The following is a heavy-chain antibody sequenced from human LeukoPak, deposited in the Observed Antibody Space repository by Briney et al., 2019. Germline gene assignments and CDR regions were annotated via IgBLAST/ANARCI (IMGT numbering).Heavy chain of an antibody. CDR3: ARVPYNYYGLDV. D-gene: IGHD3-16*01. Sequence: PGGSLRLSCAASGFTFSSFWMNWVRQAPGKGLEWVANIKQDGSEQYYLDSVRGRFTISRDNAKNSLYLQMNSLRVEDTAVYYCARVPYNYYGLDVWGQGTTVTVFS. CDR2: IKQDGSEQ. CDR1: GFTFSSFW. V-gene: IGHV3-7*04. J-gene: IGHJ6*02.